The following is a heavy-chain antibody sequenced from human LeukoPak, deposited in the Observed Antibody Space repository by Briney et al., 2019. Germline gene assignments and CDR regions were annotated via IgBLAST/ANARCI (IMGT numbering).Heavy chain of an antibody. CDR3: AKNIAAPGRVDYQPYGMDE. D-gene: IGHD6-25*01. V-gene: IGHV3-7*01. J-gene: IGHJ6*02. CDR1: GIHFSDYW. Sequence: GGSVGLSCAESGIHFSDYWMTWARHARAKGLRPVASIKEDATDSRHVDSVKGRLTISRETGKDSLFLQMNNLRPGDTAVYYCAKNIAAPGRVDYQPYGMDEWGQGTTVTVSS. CDR2: IKEDATDS.